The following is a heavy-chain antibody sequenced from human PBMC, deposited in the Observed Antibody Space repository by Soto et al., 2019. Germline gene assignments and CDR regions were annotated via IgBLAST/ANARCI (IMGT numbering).Heavy chain of an antibody. CDR1: GGSISGYY. Sequence: SETLSLTCTVSGGSISGYYWSWIRQPPGKGLEGIGSIFYSGNTNYNPSPKSRLTISVDMSQNQFSLKLSSVTAADTAVYYCARLDRRFGESRWFDPWGQGTLVTVSS. J-gene: IGHJ5*02. CDR2: IFYSGNT. V-gene: IGHV4-59*08. D-gene: IGHD3-10*01. CDR3: ARLDRRFGESRWFDP.